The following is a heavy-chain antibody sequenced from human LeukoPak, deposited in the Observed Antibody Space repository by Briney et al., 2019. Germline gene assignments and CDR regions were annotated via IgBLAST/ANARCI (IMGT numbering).Heavy chain of an antibody. Sequence: GGSLRLSCAASGFTFSSYSMNWVRQAPGKGLEWVSYISSSSSTIYYADSVKGRFTISRDNAKNSLYLQMNSLRAEDTAVYYCARDRGSPSSWYANSFWFDPWGQGTLVTASS. CDR3: ARDRGSPSSWYANSFWFDP. CDR1: GFTFSSYS. J-gene: IGHJ5*02. V-gene: IGHV3-48*04. D-gene: IGHD6-13*01. CDR2: ISSSSSTI.